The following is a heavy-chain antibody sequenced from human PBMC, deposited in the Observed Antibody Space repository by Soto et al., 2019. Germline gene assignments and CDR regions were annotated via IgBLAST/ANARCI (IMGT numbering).Heavy chain of an antibody. CDR3: ARDPDSSGYYWDYYYYGMDV. CDR1: GFTFCSYS. Sequence: EVQLVESGGGLVKPGGSLRLSCAASGFTFCSYSMNWVRQAPGKGLEWVSFISSSSSYIYYADSVKGRFTISRDNAKNSLYLQMNSLRAEDTAVYYCARDPDSSGYYWDYYYYGMDVWGQGTTVTVSS. CDR2: ISSSSSYI. J-gene: IGHJ6*02. V-gene: IGHV3-21*01. D-gene: IGHD3-22*01.